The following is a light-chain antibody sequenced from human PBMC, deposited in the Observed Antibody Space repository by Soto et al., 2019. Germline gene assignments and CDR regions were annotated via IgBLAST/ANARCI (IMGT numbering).Light chain of an antibody. CDR1: QTISNY. V-gene: IGKV1-39*01. CDR2: GSS. CDR3: QQTYITPYT. J-gene: IGKJ2*01. Sequence: DIQMTQSPSALSAAVGDRVTITCRATQTISNYVSWYQKKPGKPPKLLLFGSSSLQGGVPSRFSGRRSGTDFPLTIRNLRPEDVEIYYCQQTYITPYTFGQGTSLDIK.